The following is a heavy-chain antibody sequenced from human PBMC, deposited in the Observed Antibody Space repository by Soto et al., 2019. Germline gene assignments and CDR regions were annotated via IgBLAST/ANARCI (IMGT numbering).Heavy chain of an antibody. D-gene: IGHD3-10*01. J-gene: IGHJ6*02. CDR2: INHSGST. CDR1: GGSISSSNYY. Sequence: SETLSLTCTVSGGSISSSNYYWGWIRQPPGKGLEWIGEINHSGSTNYNPSLKSQVTISVDTSKNQFSLKLSSVTAADTAVYYCARGRTLLWFPYGMDVWGQGTTDTVSS. CDR3: ARGRTLLWFPYGMDV. V-gene: IGHV4-39*07.